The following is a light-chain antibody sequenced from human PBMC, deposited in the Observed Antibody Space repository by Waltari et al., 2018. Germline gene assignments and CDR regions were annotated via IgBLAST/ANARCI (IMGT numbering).Light chain of an antibody. CDR2: WAS. J-gene: IGKJ5*01. CDR3: QQYYSTIT. CDR1: QSVLYNSNNKTY. V-gene: IGKV4-1*01. Sequence: DIVMTQSPDSLAVSLGERATINCKSSQSVLYNSNNKTYLAWYQQKPGQPPQLLIYWASTRESGVPDRFSGSGSGTDFTLTISSLQAEDVAVYYCQQYYSTITFGQGTRLEIK.